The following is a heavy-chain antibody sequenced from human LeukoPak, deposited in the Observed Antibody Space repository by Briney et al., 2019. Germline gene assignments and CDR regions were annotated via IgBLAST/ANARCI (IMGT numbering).Heavy chain of an antibody. CDR3: AKGGYEYQLLLFDY. J-gene: IGHJ4*02. CDR1: GFTFSSYA. Sequence: PGGALRLSCAASGFTFSSYAMSWVREAPGEGLEWGSAISGGGGSTYYADSVKGRFTISRDNSKNTLFLQMNSLRAEDTAVYYCAKGGYEYQLLLFDYWGQGTLVTVSS. CDR2: ISGGGGST. D-gene: IGHD2-2*01. V-gene: IGHV3-23*01.